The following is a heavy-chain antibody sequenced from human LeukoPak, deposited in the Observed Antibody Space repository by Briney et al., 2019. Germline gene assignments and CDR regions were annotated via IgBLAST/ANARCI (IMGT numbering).Heavy chain of an antibody. Sequence: AGGSLRLSCAASGFTFSSYGMHWVRQAPGKGLEWVAVISYDGSNKYYADSVKGRFTISRDNSKNTLYLQMNSLRAEDTAVYYCAKTFQKDVSNSNNWFDPWGQGTLVTVSS. CDR2: ISYDGSNK. CDR3: AKTFQKDVSNSNNWFDP. CDR1: GFTFSSYG. V-gene: IGHV3-30*18. D-gene: IGHD2/OR15-2a*01. J-gene: IGHJ5*02.